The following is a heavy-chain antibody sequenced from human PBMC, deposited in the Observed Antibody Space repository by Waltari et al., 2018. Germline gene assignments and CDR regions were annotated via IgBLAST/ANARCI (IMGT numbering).Heavy chain of an antibody. D-gene: IGHD3-10*01. CDR1: GGSISSSSYY. V-gene: IGHV4-39*07. J-gene: IGHJ6*02. CDR2: IYYSGST. Sequence: QLQLQESGPGLVKPSETLSLTCTVSGGSISSSSYYWGWIRQPPGKGLEWIGSIYYSGSTYYNPSLKSRVTISVDTSKNQFSLKLSSVTAADTAVYYCARDPQSSRRGSGSYGHGMDVWGQGTTVTVSS. CDR3: ARDPQSSRRGSGSYGHGMDV.